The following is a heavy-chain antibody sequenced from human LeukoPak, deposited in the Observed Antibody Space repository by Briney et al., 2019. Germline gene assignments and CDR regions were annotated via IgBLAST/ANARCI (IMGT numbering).Heavy chain of an antibody. CDR3: ARVPGPNWFDP. V-gene: IGHV4-38-2*02. CDR1: GYSISSGYY. CDR2: IYQSGST. J-gene: IGHJ5*02. Sequence: KSSETLSLTCTVSGYSISSGYYRGWIRQPPGKGLEWIGSIYQSGSTYYNPSLKSRVTISVDTSKNQFSLKLSSVTAADTAVYYCARVPGPNWFDPWGHGTLVTVSS.